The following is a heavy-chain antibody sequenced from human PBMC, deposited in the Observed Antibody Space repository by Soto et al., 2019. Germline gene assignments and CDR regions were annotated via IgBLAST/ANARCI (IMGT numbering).Heavy chain of an antibody. CDR3: EVSFGELPNTCIDY. V-gene: IGHV1-3*01. CDR2: INAGNGNT. CDR1: GYTFTRYA. Sequence: GASVKVSCKASGYTFTRYAMHWVRQAPGQRLEWMGWINAGNGNTKYSQKFQGRVTITRDTSASTAYMELRSLRSEDTAVYDCEVSFGELPNTCIDYWGQGTPVTVSS. D-gene: IGHD1-26*01. J-gene: IGHJ4*02.